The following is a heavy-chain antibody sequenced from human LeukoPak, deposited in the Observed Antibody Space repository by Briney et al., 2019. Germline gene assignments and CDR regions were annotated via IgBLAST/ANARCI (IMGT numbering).Heavy chain of an antibody. CDR2: INHSGST. CDR3: ARGRYQQLSYFDY. D-gene: IGHD6-13*01. Sequence: SETLSLTCAVYGGSFSGYYWSWIRQPPGKGLEWIGDINHSGSTNYNPSLKSRVTISVDTSKNQFSLKLSSVTAADTAVYYCARGRYQQLSYFDYWGQGTLVTVSS. V-gene: IGHV4-34*01. CDR1: GGSFSGYY. J-gene: IGHJ4*02.